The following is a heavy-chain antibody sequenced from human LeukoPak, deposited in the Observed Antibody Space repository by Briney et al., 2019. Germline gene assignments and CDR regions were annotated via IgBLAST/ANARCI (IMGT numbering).Heavy chain of an antibody. V-gene: IGHV3-48*01. CDR2: ITISTGII. Sequence: PGGSLRLSCAASGFTLSSYSMNWVRQAPGKGLEWVAYITISTGIIYYADSVKGRFTISRDNAKNSLYLQMNSLRAEDTAVYYCARETPYSSSWTVFDYWGQGTLVTVSS. J-gene: IGHJ4*02. CDR3: ARETPYSSSWTVFDY. D-gene: IGHD6-13*01. CDR1: GFTLSSYS.